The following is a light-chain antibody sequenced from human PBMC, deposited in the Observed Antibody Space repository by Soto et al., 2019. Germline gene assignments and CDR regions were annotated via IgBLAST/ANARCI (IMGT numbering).Light chain of an antibody. CDR3: SSYTTSSTYV. Sequence: QSALTQPASVSGSTGQSITISCTGNSNDVGGYSYVSWYQQHLGKAPKLMIYEVSNRPSAISNRFSGSKSGNAASLTISALQAEHEADYYCSSYTTSSTYVFGTGTKFTVL. J-gene: IGLJ1*01. V-gene: IGLV2-14*01. CDR2: EVS. CDR1: SNDVGGYSY.